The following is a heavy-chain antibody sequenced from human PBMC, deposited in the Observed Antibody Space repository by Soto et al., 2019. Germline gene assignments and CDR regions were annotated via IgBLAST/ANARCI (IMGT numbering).Heavy chain of an antibody. D-gene: IGHD3-9*01. J-gene: IGHJ6*02. CDR2: ISYDGSNK. CDR3: AKEGRYFDWLLQRRGYYYYCMDV. Sequence: QVQLVESGGGVVQPGRSLRLSCAASGFTFSSYGMHWVRQAPGKGLEWVAVISYDGSNKYYADSVKGRFTISSDNSKNTLYLQMNSLRAEDTAVYYCAKEGRYFDWLLQRRGYYYYCMDVWRQGTTVTVSS. V-gene: IGHV3-30*18. CDR1: GFTFSSYG.